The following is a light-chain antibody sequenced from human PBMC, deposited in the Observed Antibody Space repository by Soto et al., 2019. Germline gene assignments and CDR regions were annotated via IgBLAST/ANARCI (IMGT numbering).Light chain of an antibody. J-gene: IGKJ1*01. V-gene: IGKV3-15*01. CDR3: QQYNNWPWK. CDR1: QSVSSSY. CDR2: GAS. Sequence: EIVLTQSPGTLSLSPVERATLSCMSSQSVSSSYLAWYQQKPGQAPRLLIYGASTRATGIPARFSGSGSGTEFTLTISSLQSEDFAVYYCQQYNNWPWKCGQGTKGDIK.